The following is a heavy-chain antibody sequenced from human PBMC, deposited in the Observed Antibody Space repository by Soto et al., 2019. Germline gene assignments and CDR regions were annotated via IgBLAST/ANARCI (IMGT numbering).Heavy chain of an antibody. D-gene: IGHD2-2*01. CDR3: ARSQGSSTSLEIYYYYYYGMDV. Sequence: QVQLVQSGAEVKKPGSSVKVSCKASGGTFSSYAISWVRQAPGQGLEWMGGIIPISGTANYAQKFQGRVTITADESPITAYMELSSLRSEDTAVYYCARSQGSSTSLEIYYYYYYGMDVWGQGTTVTVSS. V-gene: IGHV1-69*01. CDR1: GGTFSSYA. J-gene: IGHJ6*02. CDR2: IIPISGTA.